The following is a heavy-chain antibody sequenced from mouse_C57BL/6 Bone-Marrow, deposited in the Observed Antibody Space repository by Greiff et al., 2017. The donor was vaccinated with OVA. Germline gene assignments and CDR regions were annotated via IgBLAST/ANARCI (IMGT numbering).Heavy chain of an antibody. CDR3: ARDLTRIKNAMDY. J-gene: IGHJ4*01. CDR1: GFTFSSYA. D-gene: IGHD2-4*01. V-gene: IGHV5-4*01. CDR2: ISDGGSYT. Sequence: EVKVVESGGGLVKPGGSLKLSCAASGFTFSSYAMSWVRQTPEKRLEWVATISDGGSYTYYPDNVKGRFTMSRDNAKNNLYLQMSHLTSEDTSMYYCARDLTRIKNAMDYWGQGTSVTVSS.